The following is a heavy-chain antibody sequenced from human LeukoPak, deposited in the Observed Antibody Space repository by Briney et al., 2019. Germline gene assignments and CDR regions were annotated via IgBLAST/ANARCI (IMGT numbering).Heavy chain of an antibody. V-gene: IGHV3-48*03. CDR3: AREVLTDNIFDV. Sequence: PGGSLRLSCAASRFTFNSYEMNWVRQAPGKGLEWVSYISSSGGTIYYADSVKGRFTISRDNAKNSLYLQMNSLRAEDTAVYYCAREVLTDNIFDVWGQGTMVTVSS. D-gene: IGHD1-1*01. CDR1: RFTFNSYE. CDR2: ISSSGGTI. J-gene: IGHJ3*01.